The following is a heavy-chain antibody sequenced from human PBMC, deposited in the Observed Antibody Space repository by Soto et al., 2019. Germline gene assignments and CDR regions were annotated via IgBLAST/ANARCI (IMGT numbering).Heavy chain of an antibody. CDR2: IYHGGST. Sequence: ETRSLTYAVSGYSIRIGDCWGWLRQPTGKGREWIGSIYHGGSTYYNPSLNSRVTLSIDMTNNHVSLILNSVTAADTAVYYCARVGPWVPYYYDSSPYTFENWFDPWGQGALVTVSS. J-gene: IGHJ5*02. V-gene: IGHV4-38-2*01. CDR3: ARVGPWVPYYYDSSPYTFENWFDP. CDR1: GYSIRIGDC. D-gene: IGHD3-22*01.